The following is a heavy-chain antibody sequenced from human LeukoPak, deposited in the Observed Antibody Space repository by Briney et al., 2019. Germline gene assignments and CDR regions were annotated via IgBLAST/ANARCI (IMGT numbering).Heavy chain of an antibody. CDR2: IYYSGGT. CDR1: GGSISSGGYY. V-gene: IGHV4-31*03. J-gene: IGHJ5*02. Sequence: SETLSLTCTVSGGSISSGGYYWSWIRQHPGKGLEWIGYIYYSGGTYYNPSLKSRVTISVDTSKNQFSLKLSSVTAADTAVYYCARGGTIFDFEFNWFDPWGQGTLVTVSS. CDR3: ARGGTIFDFEFNWFDP. D-gene: IGHD3-3*01.